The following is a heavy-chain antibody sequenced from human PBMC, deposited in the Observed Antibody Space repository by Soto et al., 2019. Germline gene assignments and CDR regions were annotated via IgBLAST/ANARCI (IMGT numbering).Heavy chain of an antibody. CDR2: ISGYNGHT. CDR1: GYTFTTYG. J-gene: IGHJ6*02. Sequence: QVQLVQSGAEVRKPGASVKVSCKASGYTFTTYGISWVRQAPGQGLEWMGWISGYNGHTKYAQKFKGRVTRTTDTSTSRVYMDLRSLRSDDTAVYYCAREGEMPYYYYGLDVWGQGTTVTVSS. CDR3: AREGEMPYYYYGLDV. D-gene: IGHD3-16*01. V-gene: IGHV1-18*01.